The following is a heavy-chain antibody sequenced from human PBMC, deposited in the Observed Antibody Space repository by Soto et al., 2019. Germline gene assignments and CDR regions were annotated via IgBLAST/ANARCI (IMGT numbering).Heavy chain of an antibody. D-gene: IGHD1-26*01. V-gene: IGHV4-39*01. CDR3: ARRMYSGRNFDY. Sequence: SETLSLTCTVSGGSISSSSYYWSWIRQYPGKGLEWIGSIYYSGTTYYNPSLKSRVTIYVDTSKNQFSLKLYSVTAADTAVYHCARRMYSGRNFDYWGQGALVTVSS. J-gene: IGHJ4*02. CDR2: IYYSGTT. CDR1: GGSISSSSYY.